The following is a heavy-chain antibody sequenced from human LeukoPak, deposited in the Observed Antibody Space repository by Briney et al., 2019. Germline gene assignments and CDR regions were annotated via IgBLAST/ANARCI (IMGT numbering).Heavy chain of an antibody. V-gene: IGHV3-11*04. D-gene: IGHD3-9*01. J-gene: IGHJ6*02. CDR3: ASDILTGPYYYYGMDV. CDR2: ISSSGSTI. Sequence: GGSLRLSCAASGFTFSDYYMSWIRQAPGKGLEWVSYISSSGSTIYYADSVKGRFTISRDNAKNSLYLQMNSLRAEDTAVYYCASDILTGPYYYYGMDVWGQGTTVTVSS. CDR1: GFTFSDYY.